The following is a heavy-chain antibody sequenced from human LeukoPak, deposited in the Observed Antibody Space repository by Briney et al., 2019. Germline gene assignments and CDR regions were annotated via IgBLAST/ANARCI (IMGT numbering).Heavy chain of an antibody. D-gene: IGHD2-21*01. Sequence: ASVKVSCKTSGYTFTRYGISWVRQAPGHGPEWMGWITAYSGDTMFAQNLQGRLTMTTDTSTSTGYMELRRLRPEDPAVYYCARESRRTIARTPFDLW. J-gene: IGHJ3*01. CDR1: GYTFTRYG. CDR3: ARESRRTIARTPFDL. CDR2: ITAYSGDT. V-gene: IGHV1-18*01.